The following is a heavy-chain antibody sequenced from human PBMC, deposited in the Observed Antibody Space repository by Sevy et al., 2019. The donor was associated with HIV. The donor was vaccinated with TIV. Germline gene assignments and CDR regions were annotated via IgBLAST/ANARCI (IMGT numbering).Heavy chain of an antibody. V-gene: IGHV4-4*02. Sequence: SETLSLTCVVSGGSISSSNWWSWVRQPPGKGLEWIGEINHSGSTNYNPSLKSRVTISVDTSKNQFSLKLSSVTAADTAVYYCASGLGYCSGGSCYSGDYFDYWGQGTLVTVSS. CDR2: INHSGST. D-gene: IGHD2-15*01. CDR3: ASGLGYCSGGSCYSGDYFDY. J-gene: IGHJ4*02. CDR1: GGSISSSNW.